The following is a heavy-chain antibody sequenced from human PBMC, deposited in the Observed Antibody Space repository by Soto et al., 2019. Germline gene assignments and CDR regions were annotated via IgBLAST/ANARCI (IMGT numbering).Heavy chain of an antibody. CDR3: ARGRVVAGAYYYYYMDV. Sequence: SETLSLTCAVYGGSFSECSLTWLRQPPGKGLQWIGETSHIGGSHYNPSLKGRVTISIDTSKNQFSLKLTSVTAADTAVYYCARGRVVAGAYYYYYMDVWGKGTTVTVSS. CDR1: GGSFSECS. V-gene: IGHV4-34*01. D-gene: IGHD6-13*01. CDR2: TSHIGGS. J-gene: IGHJ6*03.